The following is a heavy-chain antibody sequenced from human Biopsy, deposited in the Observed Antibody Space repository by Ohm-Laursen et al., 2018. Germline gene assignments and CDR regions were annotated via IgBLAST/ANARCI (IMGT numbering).Heavy chain of an antibody. J-gene: IGHJ4*02. Sequence: TLSLTCTVSRDSISNYYWTWIRQSPGKGLDWIGYIYYTGSTNYNPSVKSRVTISVDTSKNQFPLKLNSVTAADTAVYYCARMPHFDYWGQGILVTVSS. CDR3: ARMPHFDY. CDR1: RDSISNYY. CDR2: IYYTGST. V-gene: IGHV4-59*01. D-gene: IGHD2-2*01.